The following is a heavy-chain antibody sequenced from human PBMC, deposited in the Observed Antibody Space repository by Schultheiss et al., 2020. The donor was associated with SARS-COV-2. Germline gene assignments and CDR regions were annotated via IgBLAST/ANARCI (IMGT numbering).Heavy chain of an antibody. D-gene: IGHD3-9*01. Sequence: GSLRLSCAVSGGSISSSNWWSWVRQPPGKGLEWIGEIYHSGSTNYNPSLKSLVTISVDKSKNQFSLKLSSVTAADTAVYYCARVGGDYDILTGYYTSAWFDPWGQGTLVTVSS. J-gene: IGHJ5*02. V-gene: IGHV4-4*02. CDR3: ARVGGDYDILTGYYTSAWFDP. CDR2: IYHSGST. CDR1: GGSISSSNW.